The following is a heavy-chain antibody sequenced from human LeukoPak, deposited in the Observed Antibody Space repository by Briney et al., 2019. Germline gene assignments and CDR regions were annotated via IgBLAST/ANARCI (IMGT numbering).Heavy chain of an antibody. D-gene: IGHD3-22*01. Sequence: PSETLSLTCAVYGGSFSGYYWSWIRQPPGKGLEWIGEINHSGSTNYNPSLKSRVTISVDTSKNQFSLKLSSVTAADTAVYYCARVTHYYDSSGYAALQWELGNAFDIWGQGTMVTVSS. CDR1: GGSFSGYY. J-gene: IGHJ3*02. CDR2: INHSGST. CDR3: ARVTHYYDSSGYAALQWELGNAFDI. V-gene: IGHV4-34*01.